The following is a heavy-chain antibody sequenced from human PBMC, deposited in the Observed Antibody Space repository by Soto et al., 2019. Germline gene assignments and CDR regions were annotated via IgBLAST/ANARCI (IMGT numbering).Heavy chain of an antibody. V-gene: IGHV3-33*01. CDR2: IWYDGSNK. J-gene: IGHJ5*02. Sequence: GGSLRLSCAASGFTFSSYGMHWVRQAPGKGLEWVAVIWYDGSNKYYADSVKGRFTISRDNSKNTLYLQMNSLRAEDTAVYYCASALTIFQPLDPWGQGTLVTVSS. D-gene: IGHD3-3*01. CDR3: ASALTIFQPLDP. CDR1: GFTFSSYG.